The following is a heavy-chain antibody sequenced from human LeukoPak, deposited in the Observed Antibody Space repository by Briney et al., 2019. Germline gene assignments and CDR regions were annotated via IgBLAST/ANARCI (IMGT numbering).Heavy chain of an antibody. D-gene: IGHD3-10*01. J-gene: IGHJ6*02. Sequence: GGSLRLSCAASGFTFRTYSMNWVRQAPGKGLEWVSSITSSSTYIYYADSVKGRFTISRDNAKNSLYLQMNSLRAEDTAVYYCTKDQGTVYGSGNEGMDVWGQGTTVTVSS. CDR2: ITSSSTYI. V-gene: IGHV3-21*01. CDR3: TKDQGTVYGSGNEGMDV. CDR1: GFTFRTYS.